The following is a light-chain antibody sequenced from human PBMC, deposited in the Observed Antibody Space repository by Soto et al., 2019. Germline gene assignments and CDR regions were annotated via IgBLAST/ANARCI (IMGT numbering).Light chain of an antibody. Sequence: NFMLIQPHSVSESPGKTVTISCTRSSGSIASNYVQWYQQRPGSAPTTVIYEDNQRPSGVPDRFSGSIDSSSNSASLTISGLKTEDEADYYCQSYDSSNHAVFGGGTQLTVL. CDR2: EDN. CDR3: QSYDSSNHAV. J-gene: IGLJ7*01. V-gene: IGLV6-57*04. CDR1: SGSIASNY.